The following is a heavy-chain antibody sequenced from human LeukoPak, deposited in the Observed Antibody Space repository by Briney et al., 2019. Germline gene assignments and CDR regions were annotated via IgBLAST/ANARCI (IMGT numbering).Heavy chain of an antibody. J-gene: IGHJ4*02. Sequence: SETLSLTCAVSGGSISDYYWSWIRQPAGKGLEWIGRIYTSGSTNYNPSLKSRVTISVDTSKNQFSLKLSSVTAADTAVYYCARDQGPGGELSLYDYWGQGTLVTVSS. CDR3: ARDQGPGGELSLYDY. V-gene: IGHV4-4*07. CDR1: GGSISDYY. CDR2: IYTSGST. D-gene: IGHD3-16*02.